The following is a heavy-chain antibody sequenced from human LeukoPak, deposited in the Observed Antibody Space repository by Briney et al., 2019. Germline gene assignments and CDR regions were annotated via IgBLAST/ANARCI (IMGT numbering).Heavy chain of an antibody. V-gene: IGHV3-21*01. Sequence: GGSLRLSCAASGFTFSSYSMNWVRQAPGKGLEWVSSISSSSSYIYYADSVKGRFPISRDNAKNSLYLQMNSLRAEDTAVYYCARDERVGYYGSGSYYYYGMDVWGKGTTVTVSS. D-gene: IGHD3-10*01. CDR2: ISSSSSYI. J-gene: IGHJ6*04. CDR1: GFTFSSYS. CDR3: ARDERVGYYGSGSYYYYGMDV.